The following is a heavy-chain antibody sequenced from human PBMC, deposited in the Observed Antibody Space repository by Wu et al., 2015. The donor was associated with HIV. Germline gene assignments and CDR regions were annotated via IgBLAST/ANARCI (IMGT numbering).Heavy chain of an antibody. J-gene: IGHJ4*02. CDR1: GYTFTGYY. V-gene: IGHV1-2*02. D-gene: IGHD4-17*01. CDR2: INPATGGT. Sequence: QVQLVQSGAEVKKPGASVKVSCKTSGYTFTGYYMQWVRQAPGQGLEWMGWINPATGGTIYAEKFEGRVTMTRDTSISTSFMELNSLRSDDTAMYYCARDATPVTTEFDYWGQGTLVTVSS. CDR3: ARDATPVTTEFDY.